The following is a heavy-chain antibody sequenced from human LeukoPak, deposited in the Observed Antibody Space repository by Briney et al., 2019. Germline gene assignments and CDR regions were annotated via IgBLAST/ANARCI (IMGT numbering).Heavy chain of an antibody. V-gene: IGHV1-2*02. CDR3: ARGKGDYYDSSGYGFDY. Sequence: ASVKVSCKASGYTFTGYYMHWVRQAPGQGLEWMGWINPNSGGTNYAQKFQGRVTMTRDTSISTAYMELSRLRSDDTAVYYCARGKGDYYDSSGYGFDYWGQGTLVTVSS. D-gene: IGHD3-22*01. CDR2: INPNSGGT. J-gene: IGHJ4*02. CDR1: GYTFTGYY.